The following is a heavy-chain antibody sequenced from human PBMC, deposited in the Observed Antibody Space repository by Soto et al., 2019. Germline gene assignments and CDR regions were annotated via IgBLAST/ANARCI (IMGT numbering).Heavy chain of an antibody. V-gene: IGHV1-18*01. CDR2: IRPDNGNR. D-gene: IGHD1-20*01. J-gene: IGHJ1*01. Sequence: QVQVLQSGPEVKRPGASVTVSCKTSGYTFSTSGISWVRQAHGQGLEWVGWIRPDNGNRKSAQRLQGRVTLTTDTSARTAYMEFWSMTSDDPAMSYCARDTESNSYNDWGQCTLVTVSS. CDR3: ARDTESNSYND. CDR1: GYTFSTSG.